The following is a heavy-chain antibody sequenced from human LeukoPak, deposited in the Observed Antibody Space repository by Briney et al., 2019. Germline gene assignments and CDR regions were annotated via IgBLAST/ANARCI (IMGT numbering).Heavy chain of an antibody. V-gene: IGHV3-11*06. D-gene: IGHD5-18*01. CDR3: ASSPVDTAMAHISFDY. J-gene: IGHJ4*02. Sequence: PGGSLRLSCAASGFTFSDYYMSWIRQAPGKGLEWVSYISSSSSSYTNYADSVKGRFTISRDNAKNSLYLQMNSLRAEDTAVYYCASSPVDTAMAHISFDYWGQGTLVTVSS. CDR2: ISSSSSSYT. CDR1: GFTFSDYY.